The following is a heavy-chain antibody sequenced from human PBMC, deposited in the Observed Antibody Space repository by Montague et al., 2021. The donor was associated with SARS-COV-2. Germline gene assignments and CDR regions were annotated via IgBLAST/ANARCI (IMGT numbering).Heavy chain of an antibody. V-gene: IGHV3-23*03. D-gene: IGHD3-9*01. CDR2: TSTGGTST. Sequence: SLRLSCAASGFTFSSYAMSWVRQAPGKGLEWVSLTSTGGTSTFYADSVRGRFTISRQNSKNTLYLQMNSLMADDTAVYYCARSVYTILTGYYYYFDFRGQGTLVTVSS. J-gene: IGHJ4*02. CDR3: ARSVYTILTGYYYYFDF. CDR1: GFTFSSYA.